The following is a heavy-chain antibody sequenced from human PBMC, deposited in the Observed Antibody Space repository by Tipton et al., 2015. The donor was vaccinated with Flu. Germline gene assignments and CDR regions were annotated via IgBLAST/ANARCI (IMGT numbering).Heavy chain of an antibody. CDR2: IYYSGST. Sequence: TLSLTCTVSGGSISSYYWSWIRQPPGKGLEWIGYIYYSGSTNYNPSLKSRVTISVDTSKNQFSLKLSSVTAADTAVYYRARRAGVGPLHYFDYWGQGTLVTVSS. J-gene: IGHJ4*02. CDR1: GGSISSYY. V-gene: IGHV4-59*07. CDR3: ARRAGVGPLHYFDY. D-gene: IGHD3-10*01.